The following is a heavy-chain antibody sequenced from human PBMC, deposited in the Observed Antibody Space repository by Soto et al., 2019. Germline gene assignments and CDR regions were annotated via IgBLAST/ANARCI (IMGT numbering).Heavy chain of an antibody. CDR3: AKGDTPVATPYFGY. CDR2: ISYDGRRK. Sequence: QVQLVESGGGVVQPGTSLRLSCVASGFTFTNNTMHWARQAPGKGVEWVGVISYDGRRKYYADAVRGRFTISRDNSKNTLYLQMSSLRVDDTAVYYCAKGDTPVATPYFGYWGQGTLVTVST. V-gene: IGHV3-30*04. CDR1: GFTFTNNT. D-gene: IGHD5-18*01. J-gene: IGHJ4*02.